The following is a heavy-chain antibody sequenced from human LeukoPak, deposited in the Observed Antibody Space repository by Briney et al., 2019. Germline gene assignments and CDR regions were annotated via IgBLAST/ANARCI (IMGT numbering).Heavy chain of an antibody. D-gene: IGHD5-24*01. V-gene: IGHV3-74*01. CDR3: ARTRWLHLDS. J-gene: IGHJ4*02. CDR1: EFTLRSYW. CDR2: INGDGSST. Sequence: GGSLRLSCAASEFTLRSYWMHWVRQAPGKGLVWVSRINGDGSSTSYADSVKGRFTISRDNAKNTLYLQMNSLRAEDTAVYYCARTRWLHLDSWGQGTLVTVSS.